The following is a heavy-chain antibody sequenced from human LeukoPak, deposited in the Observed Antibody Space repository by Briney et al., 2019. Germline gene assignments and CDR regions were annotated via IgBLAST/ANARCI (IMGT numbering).Heavy chain of an antibody. CDR3: ARMDPVVVAATEFVHGWFDP. CDR2: IYTSGST. J-gene: IGHJ5*02. Sequence: TPSETLSLTCTVSGGSISSYYWSWIRQPAGKGLEWIGRIYTSGSTNYNPSLKSRVTISVDTSKNQFSLKLSSVTAADTAVYYCARMDPVVVAATEFVHGWFDPWGQGTLVTVSS. V-gene: IGHV4-4*07. D-gene: IGHD2-15*01. CDR1: GGSISSYY.